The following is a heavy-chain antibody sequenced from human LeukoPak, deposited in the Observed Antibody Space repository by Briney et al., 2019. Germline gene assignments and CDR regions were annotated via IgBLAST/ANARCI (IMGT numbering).Heavy chain of an antibody. V-gene: IGHV3-48*02. CDR3: VFPYWQDLDH. D-gene: IGHD2-15*01. CDR2: ISSSSSAI. CDR1: GFTFSSYS. Sequence: GGSLRLSCAASGFTFSSYSMNWVRQAPGKGLEWVSYISSSSSAIYYADSVKGRFTISRDNAKESLYLQMSSLRDEDTAVYYCVFPYWQDLDHWGQGTLVTVSS. J-gene: IGHJ4*02.